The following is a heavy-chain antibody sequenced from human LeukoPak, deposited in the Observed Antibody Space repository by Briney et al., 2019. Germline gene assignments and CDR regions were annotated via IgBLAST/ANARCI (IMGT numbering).Heavy chain of an antibody. V-gene: IGHV3-53*01. CDR2: IYSDDST. D-gene: IGHD6-13*01. CDR1: GFTFSTYG. J-gene: IGHJ4*02. CDR3: ARTLTTAAGTDYYFDN. Sequence: GGSLRLSCAASGFTFSTYGMHWVRQPPGKGLEWVSVIYSDDSTYYADSVKGRFTISRDNSKNTLYLQMNSLRAEDTAVYYCARTLTTAAGTDYYFDNWGQGALVTVSS.